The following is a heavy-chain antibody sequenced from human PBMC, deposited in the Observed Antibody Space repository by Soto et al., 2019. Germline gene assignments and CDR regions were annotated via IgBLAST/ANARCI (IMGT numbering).Heavy chain of an antibody. V-gene: IGHV1-18*01. J-gene: IGHJ6*02. CDR1: GCSFTSYG. CDR3: ARERRYYDFWSGIAKGMDV. Sequence: AAVKVSCKASGCSFTSYGIRWVRQAPGQGLEWMGWISSYNAKTNIAQRFQGRLSMTTDTSTTTVYMELRSLRSDDTAVYYCARERRYYDFWSGIAKGMDVWGQGTTVTVSS. D-gene: IGHD3-3*01. CDR2: ISSYNAKT.